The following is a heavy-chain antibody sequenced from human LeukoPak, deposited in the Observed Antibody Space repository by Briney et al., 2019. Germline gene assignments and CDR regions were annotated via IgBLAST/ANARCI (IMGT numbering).Heavy chain of an antibody. CDR2: IISSSSYI. J-gene: IGHJ4*02. CDR3: AREQYSSGWYRFDY. D-gene: IGHD6-19*01. CDR1: GFTFSSYS. Sequence: GGSLRLSCAASGFTFSSYSMNWVRQAPGKGLEWVSSIISSSSYIYYAHSVKGRFTISRDNAKNSLYLQMNSLRAEDTAVYYCAREQYSSGWYRFDYWGQGTLVTVSS. V-gene: IGHV3-21*01.